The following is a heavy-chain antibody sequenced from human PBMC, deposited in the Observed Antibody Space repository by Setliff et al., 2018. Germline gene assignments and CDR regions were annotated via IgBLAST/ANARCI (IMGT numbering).Heavy chain of an antibody. Sequence: GGSLRLSCTASGFTFGDYAMSWVRQAPGKGLEWVGFIRSKAYGGTTEYAASVKGRFSISRDDSESIAYLQMNSLKSEDTAVYFCTRDLDHNFWSRSQNRMDVWGQGTTVTVSS. J-gene: IGHJ6*02. D-gene: IGHD3-3*01. CDR1: GFTFGDYA. CDR2: IRSKAYGGTT. CDR3: TRDLDHNFWSRSQNRMDV. V-gene: IGHV3-49*04.